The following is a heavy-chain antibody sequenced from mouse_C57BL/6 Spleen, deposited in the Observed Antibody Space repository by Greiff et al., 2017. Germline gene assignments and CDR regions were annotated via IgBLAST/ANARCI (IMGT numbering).Heavy chain of an antibody. CDR1: GYTFTSYW. CDR2: IDPSDSYT. J-gene: IGHJ1*03. D-gene: IGHD2-5*01. V-gene: IGHV1-50*01. CDR3: ARSGAYYSNYVDWYFDV. Sequence: QVQLKQPGAELVKPGASVKLSCKASGYTFTSYWMQWVKQRPGQGLEWIGEIDPSDSYTNYNQKFKGKATLTVDTSSSTAYMQLSSLTSEDSAVYYCARSGAYYSNYVDWYFDVWGTGTTVTVSS.